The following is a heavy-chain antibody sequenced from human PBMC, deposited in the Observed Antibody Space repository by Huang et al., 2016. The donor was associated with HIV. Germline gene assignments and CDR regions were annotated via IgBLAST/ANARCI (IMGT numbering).Heavy chain of an antibody. CDR1: GGFIGGGSYY. V-gene: IGHV4-39*01. J-gene: IGHJ4*02. Sequence: QLQESGPGQVEPSETLSLTCTVSGGFIGGGSYYWGWIRQSPGKGPEWIGSIYHTGNTYYNPSLRSRVTISIDSSKNQFSLRVDSVTAADTAVYYCARPGFVSGWSWYFDHWGQGTLVTVSS. D-gene: IGHD6-19*01. CDR2: IYHTGNT. CDR3: ARPGFVSGWSWYFDH.